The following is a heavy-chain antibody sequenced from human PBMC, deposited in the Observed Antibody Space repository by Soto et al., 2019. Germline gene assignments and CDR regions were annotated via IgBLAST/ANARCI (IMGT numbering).Heavy chain of an antibody. CDR2: ISGSGGST. D-gene: IGHD5-18*01. Sequence: EVQLLESGGGLVQPGGSLRLSCAASGFTFSNYAVSWVRQAPGKGLEWVSAISGSGGSTYYADSVKGRFTISRDNSKNTLYLQMNSLRDEDTAVYYCPKDQTAMVTDYWGQGTLVAVSS. CDR3: PKDQTAMVTDY. J-gene: IGHJ4*02. V-gene: IGHV3-23*01. CDR1: GFTFSNYA.